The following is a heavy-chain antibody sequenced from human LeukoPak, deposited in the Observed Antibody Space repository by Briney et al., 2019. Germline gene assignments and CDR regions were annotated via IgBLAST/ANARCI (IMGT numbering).Heavy chain of an antibody. CDR3: ARAGSSWYYWYFDL. V-gene: IGHV4-59*01. CDR1: GGSISSYY. J-gene: IGHJ2*01. Sequence: PSETLSLTCRVSGGSISSYYWSWIRQPPGKALEWIGYIYYSGSTNYNPSLQSRVTISVDTSKKQFSLKLTSATAADTAIYYCARAGSSWYYWYFDLWGRGTLVTVSS. D-gene: IGHD6-13*01. CDR2: IYYSGST.